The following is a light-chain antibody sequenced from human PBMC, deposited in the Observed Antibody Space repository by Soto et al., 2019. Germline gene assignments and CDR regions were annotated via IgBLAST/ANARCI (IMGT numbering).Light chain of an antibody. Sequence: QSVLTQPASVSGSPGQSITISCTGTSSDVGGYNYVSWYQQHPGKAPKLMIYEVSNRRLGVSNRFSGSKSGNTASLTISGLQAEDEADYYCTSYTTSSTLDVFGTGTKGTVL. CDR2: EVS. CDR3: TSYTTSSTLDV. V-gene: IGLV2-14*01. J-gene: IGLJ1*01. CDR1: SSDVGGYNY.